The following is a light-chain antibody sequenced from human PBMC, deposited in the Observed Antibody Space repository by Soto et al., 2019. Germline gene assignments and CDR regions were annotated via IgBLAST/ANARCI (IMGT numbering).Light chain of an antibody. CDR2: EVS. J-gene: IGLJ2*01. Sequence: QSVLTQPASVSGSPGQSITISCTGTSRDIGNYNYVSWYQQLPGKAPKLVIYEVSNRPSGISDRFSGSKSGQTASLTISGPQTDDEADYFCGSYRSSNTLVVFGGGTKLTVL. V-gene: IGLV2-14*01. CDR1: SRDIGNYNY. CDR3: GSYRSSNTLVV.